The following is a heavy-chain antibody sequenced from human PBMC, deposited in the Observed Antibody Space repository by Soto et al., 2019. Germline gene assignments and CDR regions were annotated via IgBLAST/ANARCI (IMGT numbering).Heavy chain of an antibody. V-gene: IGHV4-39*01. J-gene: IGHJ4*02. CDR2: FYHSGTS. Sequence: SETLSLTCNVSGGSISSTGYYWGWIRQPPGKWLEWIGTFYHSGTSYYIPSLKSRVTISVDTPKNQFSLKLDSVTAAYTAVYYCARHGRRWTFFDYWGQGTLVTVSS. CDR3: ARHGRRWTFFDY. CDR1: GGSISSTGYY.